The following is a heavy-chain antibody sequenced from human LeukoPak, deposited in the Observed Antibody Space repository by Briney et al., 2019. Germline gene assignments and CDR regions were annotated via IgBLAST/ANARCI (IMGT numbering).Heavy chain of an antibody. V-gene: IGHV1-3*01. CDR2: INAGNGNT. CDR1: GYTFTSYA. D-gene: IGHD6-19*01. J-gene: IGHJ4*02. CDR3: ARGSTRSSGWYFYFDY. Sequence: ASVKVPCKASGYTFTSYAMHWVRQAPGQRLEWMGWINAGNGNTKYSQKFQGRVTITRDTSASTAYMELSSLRSEDTAVYYCARGSTRSSGWYFYFDYWGQGTLVTVSS.